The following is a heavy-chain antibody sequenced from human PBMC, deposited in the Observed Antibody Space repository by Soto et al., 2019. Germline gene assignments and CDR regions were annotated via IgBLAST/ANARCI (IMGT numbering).Heavy chain of an antibody. CDR2: IYGGGTT. CDR1: GFSASSSY. Sequence: AGGSLILSCSASGFSASSSYINWVRPAPGKGLEWVSVIYGGGTTYYADSVKGRFTISRDNAKNSLYLQMNSLRAEDTAVYYCARTPAEYYGSGSYYGTFDYWGQGTLVTVSS. J-gene: IGHJ4*02. V-gene: IGHV3-66*01. CDR3: ARTPAEYYGSGSYYGTFDY. D-gene: IGHD3-10*01.